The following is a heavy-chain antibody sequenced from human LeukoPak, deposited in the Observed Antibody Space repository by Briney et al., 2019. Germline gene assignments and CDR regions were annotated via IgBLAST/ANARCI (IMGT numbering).Heavy chain of an antibody. CDR2: ISSSSSYI. J-gene: IGHJ3*02. V-gene: IGHV3-21*01. D-gene: IGHD3-9*01. Sequence: GGSLRLSCAASGFTFSSYSMNWVRQAPGKGLEWVSSISSSSSYIYYADSVKGRFTISRDNAKNTLYLQMNSLRAEDTAVYYCARVKRLRYFDWPYAFDIWGQGTMVTVSS. CDR1: GFTFSSYS. CDR3: ARVKRLRYFDWPYAFDI.